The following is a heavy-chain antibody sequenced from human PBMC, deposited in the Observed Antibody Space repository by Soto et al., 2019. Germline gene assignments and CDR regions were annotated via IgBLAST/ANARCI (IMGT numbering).Heavy chain of an antibody. V-gene: IGHV1-69*13. CDR1: GGTFSSYA. D-gene: IGHD6-6*01. CDR3: ARDIAARLIPDAFDI. CDR2: IIPIFGTA. Sequence: GASVKVSCKASGGTFSSYAISWVRQAPGQGLEWMGGIIPIFGTANYAQKFQGRVTITADESTSTAYMELSSLRSEDTAVYYCARDIAARLIPDAFDIWGRGTMVTV. J-gene: IGHJ3*02.